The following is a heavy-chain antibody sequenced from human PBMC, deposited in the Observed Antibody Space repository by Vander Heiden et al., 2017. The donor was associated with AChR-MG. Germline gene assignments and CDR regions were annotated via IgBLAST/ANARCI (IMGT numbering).Heavy chain of an antibody. J-gene: IGHJ4*02. D-gene: IGHD2-2*01. Sequence: QVQLVESGGGVVQPARSLRLSCAAPGFPFGSYGMHWVRQAPGKGLGWVAVIWYDGSNKYYADSVKGRFTISRDNSKNTLYLQMNSLRAEDTAVYYCARATDRTTGHYFDYWGQGTLVTVSS. CDR2: IWYDGSNK. CDR1: GFPFGSYG. CDR3: ARATDRTTGHYFDY. V-gene: IGHV3-33*01.